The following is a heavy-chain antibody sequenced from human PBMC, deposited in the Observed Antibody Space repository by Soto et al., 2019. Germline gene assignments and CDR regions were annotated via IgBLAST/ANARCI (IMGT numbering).Heavy chain of an antibody. D-gene: IGHD5-12*01. CDR1: GFTFDDYA. V-gene: IGHV3-9*01. CDR3: EKAAMATIAPFDY. J-gene: IGHJ4*02. Sequence: EVQLVESGGGLVQPGRSLRLSCAASGFTFDDYAMHWVRQAPGKGLEWVSGISWNSGSIGYAYSVKGRFTISRDNDKNSLYLQMNRLRAEATALYYCEKAAMATIAPFDYWGQGTLVTVSS. CDR2: ISWNSGSI.